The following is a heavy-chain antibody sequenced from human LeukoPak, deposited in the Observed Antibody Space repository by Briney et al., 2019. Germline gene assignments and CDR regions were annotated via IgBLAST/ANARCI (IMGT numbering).Heavy chain of an antibody. CDR1: GYTFTSYY. D-gene: IGHD3-22*01. Sequence: ASVKVSCKASGYTFTSYYMHWVRQAPGQGLEWMGIINPSVGSTSYAQKCQGRVTMTRDTSTSTVYMELSSLRSEDTAVYYCARERTGNSDSSGHYDYWGQGTLVTVSS. V-gene: IGHV1-46*01. CDR2: INPSVGST. J-gene: IGHJ4*02. CDR3: ARERTGNSDSSGHYDY.